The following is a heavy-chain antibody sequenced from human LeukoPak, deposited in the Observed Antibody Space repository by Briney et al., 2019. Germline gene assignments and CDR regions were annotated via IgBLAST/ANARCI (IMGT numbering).Heavy chain of an antibody. D-gene: IGHD3-10*01. Sequence: GGSLRLSCAASGFTFSSYTMKWVRQAPGKGLEWVSSISSSSSYIYYADSVKGRFTISRDNAKNSLYLQMNSLRPEDTALYYCAKDGLYASGLGNWFDPWGQGTLVTVSS. J-gene: IGHJ5*02. CDR1: GFTFSSYT. V-gene: IGHV3-21*04. CDR2: ISSSSSYI. CDR3: AKDGLYASGLGNWFDP.